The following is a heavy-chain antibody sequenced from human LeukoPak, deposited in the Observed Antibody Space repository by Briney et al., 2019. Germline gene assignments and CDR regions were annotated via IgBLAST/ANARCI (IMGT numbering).Heavy chain of an antibody. D-gene: IGHD6-13*01. V-gene: IGHV3-73*01. CDR2: IRSKANSYAT. J-gene: IGHJ1*01. CDR3: TRGIAAAGTLGVQH. CDR1: GFTFSGSA. Sequence: GGSLRLSCAASGFTFSGSAMHWVRQASGKGLEWVGRIRSKANSYATAYAASVKGRFTISRDDSKNTVYLQMNSLKTEDTAVYYCTRGIAAAGTLGVQHWGQGTLVTVSS.